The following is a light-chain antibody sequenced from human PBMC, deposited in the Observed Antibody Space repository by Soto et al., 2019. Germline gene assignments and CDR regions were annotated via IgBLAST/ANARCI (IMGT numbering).Light chain of an antibody. CDR2: GHG. CDR3: AAWDDSLNGVL. V-gene: IGLV1-44*01. Sequence: QSVLTQPPSASGTPGQRVTISCSGSRSNIGTNAVNWYQHLPGTAPKLLIFGHGQRPSGVPDRFSGSQSGTSASLAITGLQSEHEALYSCAAWDDSLNGVLFGGGTKLTVL. CDR1: RSNIGTNA. J-gene: IGLJ2*01.